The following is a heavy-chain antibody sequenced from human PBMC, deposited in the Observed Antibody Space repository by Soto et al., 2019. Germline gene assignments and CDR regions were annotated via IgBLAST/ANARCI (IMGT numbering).Heavy chain of an antibody. J-gene: IGHJ6*03. V-gene: IGHV4-4*02. CDR3: ARGQGQYDYYYYMDV. D-gene: IGHD2-8*01. CDR2: IYHSGST. CDR1: SGSISSSNW. Sequence: PSETLSLTCAVSSGSISSSNWWSWVRQPPGKGLEWIGEIYHSGSTNYNPSLKSRVTISVDKSKNQFSLKLSSVTAADTAVYYCARGQGQYDYYYYMDVWGKGTTVTVSS.